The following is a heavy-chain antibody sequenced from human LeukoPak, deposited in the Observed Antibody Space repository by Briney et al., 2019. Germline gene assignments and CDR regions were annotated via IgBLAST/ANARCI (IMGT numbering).Heavy chain of an antibody. CDR1: GFTFGGYE. CDR3: ASFYDSTGRDY. CDR2: ISSSGSTI. D-gene: IGHD3-22*01. V-gene: IGHV3-48*03. J-gene: IGHJ4*02. Sequence: GGSLRLSCAASGFTFGGYEMNWVRQAPGKGLEWVSYISSSGSTINYADPVKGRFTISRDNAKNSLYLQMSSLRAEDTAVYYCASFYDSTGRDYWGQGTLVTVSS.